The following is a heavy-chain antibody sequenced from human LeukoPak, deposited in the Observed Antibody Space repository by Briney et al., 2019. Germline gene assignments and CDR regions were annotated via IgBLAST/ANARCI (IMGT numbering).Heavy chain of an antibody. Sequence: SQTLSLTCTVSGGSISSGGSYWSWIRQHPGKGLEWIVYIDYNESTYYNPSLNSRVTISVHTPKNQFPLKLISATAADTALYYCPSMLGEVRTTDYYYYDMHLWGQGPTVTVSS. J-gene: IGHJ6*02. D-gene: IGHD1-1*01. V-gene: IGHV4-31*03. CDR2: IDYNEST. CDR3: PSMLGEVRTTDYYYYDMHL. CDR1: GGSISSGGSY.